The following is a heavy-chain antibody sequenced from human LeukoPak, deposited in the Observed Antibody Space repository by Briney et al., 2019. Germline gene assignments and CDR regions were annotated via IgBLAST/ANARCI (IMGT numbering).Heavy chain of an antibody. CDR2: SDPNTGAT. J-gene: IGHJ4*02. D-gene: IGHD3-10*01. V-gene: IGHV1-2*07. CDR3: ARANPYDNKGYSPELRY. Sequence: RASVQVSCKTSGYSFTSFYIHWLRQAPGQGFEWIGWSDPNTGATKYEHFQGRVTMTTDTSIRTAYMDLTRLTSDDTAVYYCARANPYDNKGYSPELRYWGQGTLVTVSS. CDR1: GYSFTSFY.